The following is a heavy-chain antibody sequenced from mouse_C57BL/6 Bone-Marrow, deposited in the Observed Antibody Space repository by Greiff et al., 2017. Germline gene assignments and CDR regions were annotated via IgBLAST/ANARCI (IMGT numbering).Heavy chain of an antibody. V-gene: IGHV14-4*01. D-gene: IGHD1-1*01. Sequence: VQLQQSGAELVRPGASVKLSCTASGFNIKDDYMHWVKQRPEQGLEWIGWFDPENGDTEYASKFQGKATITADPSSNTAYLQLSSLSSDDTAVYYCTSYYYYCSRDYWGQGTTLTVSS. CDR1: GFNIKDDY. J-gene: IGHJ2*01. CDR2: FDPENGDT. CDR3: TSYYYYCSRDY.